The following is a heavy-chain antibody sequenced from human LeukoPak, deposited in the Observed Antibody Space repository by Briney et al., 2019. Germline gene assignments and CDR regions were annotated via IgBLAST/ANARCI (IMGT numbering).Heavy chain of an antibody. CDR3: ARVQPTYYYDSSGSEYYFDY. CDR1: GGSISSYY. J-gene: IGHJ4*02. D-gene: IGHD3-22*01. Sequence: PSETLSLTCTVSGGSISSYYWSWIRQPPGKGLEWIGYIYYNGNTNYNPSLKSRVTISVDTSKNQFSLKLSSVTAADTAVYYCARVQPTYYYDSSGSEYYFDYWGQGTLVTVSS. V-gene: IGHV4-59*08. CDR2: IYYNGNT.